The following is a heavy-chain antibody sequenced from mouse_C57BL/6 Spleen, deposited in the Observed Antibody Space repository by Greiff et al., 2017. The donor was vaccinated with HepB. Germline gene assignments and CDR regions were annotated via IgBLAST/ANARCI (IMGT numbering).Heavy chain of an antibody. J-gene: IGHJ1*03. V-gene: IGHV1-26*01. D-gene: IGHD1-1*01. CDR3: ARGDYGSEGDWYFDV. Sequence: EVQLQQSGPELVKPGASVKISCKASGYTFTDYYMNWVKQSHGKSLEWIGDINPNNGGTSYNQKFKGKATLTVDKASSTAYMELRSLTSEDSAVYYCARGDYGSEGDWYFDVWGTGTTVTVSS. CDR2: INPNNGGT. CDR1: GYTFTDYY.